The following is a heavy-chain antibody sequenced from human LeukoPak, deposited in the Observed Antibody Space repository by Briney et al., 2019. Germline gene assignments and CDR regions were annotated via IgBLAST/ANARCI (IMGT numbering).Heavy chain of an antibody. CDR3: ATLPSSYCGGDCYPRV. V-gene: IGHV1-69*02. Sequence: SVKVSCKASGGTFSSYTISWVRRAPGQGLEWMGRIIPILGIANYAQKFQGRVTITADKSTSTAYMELSSLRSEDTAVYYCATLPSSYCGGDCYPRVWGQGTLVTVSS. CDR2: IIPILGIA. CDR1: GGTFSSYT. J-gene: IGHJ4*02. D-gene: IGHD2-21*02.